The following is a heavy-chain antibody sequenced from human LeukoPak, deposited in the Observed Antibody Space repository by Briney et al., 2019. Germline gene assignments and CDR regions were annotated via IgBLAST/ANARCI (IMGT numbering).Heavy chain of an antibody. J-gene: IGHJ4*02. D-gene: IGHD5-18*01. CDR3: ARVYDSYGYGPDY. V-gene: IGHV3-74*01. CDR2: INSDGSTT. CDR1: GFTFSSYW. Sequence: QSGGSLRLSCAASGFTFSSYWMHWVRQAPGKGLVRVSRINSDGSTTSYADSVKGRFTISRDNAKSTLYLQMNSLRAEDTAVYYCARVYDSYGYGPDYWGQGTLVTVSS.